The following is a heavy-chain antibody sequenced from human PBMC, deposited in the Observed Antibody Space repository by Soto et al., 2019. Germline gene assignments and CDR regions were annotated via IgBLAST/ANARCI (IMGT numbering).Heavy chain of an antibody. J-gene: IGHJ6*02. D-gene: IGHD2-8*01. V-gene: IGHV4-34*01. CDR3: ARVGIGYCTNGECYPIRDYYYYGMHV. CDR2: INHGGST. CDR1: GWSFSGYY. Sequence: PETLSLTCAVYGWSFSGYYWSWIRQPPGKALEWIGEINHGGSTNYNLSLKSRVTIPAYTTKNQYSLKLRSVTAADTAVYYCARVGIGYCTNGECYPIRDYYYYGMHVWGQGTTVTVSS.